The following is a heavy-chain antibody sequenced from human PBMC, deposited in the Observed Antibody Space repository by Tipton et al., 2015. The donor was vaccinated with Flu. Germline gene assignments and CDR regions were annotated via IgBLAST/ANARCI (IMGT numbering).Heavy chain of an antibody. CDR1: GFTFSNAW. V-gene: IGHV3-15*01. Sequence: SLRLSCAASGFTFSNAWMSWVRQAPGKGLEWVGRIKSKTDGGTTDYAAPVKGRFTISRDGSKNTLYLQMNSLKTEDTAVYYCTTPPLEYSSGWYELPYDYWGQGTLVTVSS. CDR2: IKSKTDGGTT. J-gene: IGHJ4*02. D-gene: IGHD6-19*01. CDR3: TTPPLEYSSGWYELPYDY.